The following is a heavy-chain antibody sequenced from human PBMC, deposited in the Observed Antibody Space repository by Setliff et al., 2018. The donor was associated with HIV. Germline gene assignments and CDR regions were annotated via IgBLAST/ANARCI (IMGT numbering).Heavy chain of an antibody. CDR1: GGSISSSSYY. Sequence: PSETLSLTCTVSGGSISSSSYYWAWVRQPPGKGLEWIGSVYYSGTTYISPSLKSRLTISIDRSTNQFSLRLNSMTAADMAMYYCARSSRGYFDYWGQGAQVTVSS. D-gene: IGHD3-22*01. V-gene: IGHV4-39*01. CDR3: ARSSRGYFDY. CDR2: VYYSGTT. J-gene: IGHJ4*02.